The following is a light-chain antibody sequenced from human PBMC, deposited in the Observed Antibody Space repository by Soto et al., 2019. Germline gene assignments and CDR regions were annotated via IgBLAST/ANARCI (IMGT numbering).Light chain of an antibody. V-gene: IGKV3D-15*01. CDR2: GSS. CDR3: QQYNNLQLT. CDR1: QSVSNN. J-gene: IGKJ5*01. Sequence: ETVIPQSPATLSVAPVEISALSCIASQSVSNNLACYQHQPGQDHRLLIYGSSTRATGVTDRFSVGGSWTEFTLTITSLQSEDFAVYWCQQYNNLQLTGGPGTRLEIK.